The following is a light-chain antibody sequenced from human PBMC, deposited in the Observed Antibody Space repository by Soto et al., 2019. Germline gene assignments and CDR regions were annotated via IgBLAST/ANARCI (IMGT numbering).Light chain of an antibody. CDR3: QQYGSSPRLT. J-gene: IGKJ4*01. CDR2: GAS. V-gene: IGKV3-20*01. Sequence: EIVLTQSPGTLSLSPGERATLSCRASQSVSSSYLAWYQQKPGQAPRLLIYGASSRATGIPDRFSGSGSGTDFTLTISRLEPEDLAVYYWQQYGSSPRLTFGGGTKVEIK. CDR1: QSVSSSY.